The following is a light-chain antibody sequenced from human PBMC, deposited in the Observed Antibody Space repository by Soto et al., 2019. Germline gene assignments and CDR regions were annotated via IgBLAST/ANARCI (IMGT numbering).Light chain of an antibody. CDR3: QQSYSTAIT. Sequence: DIQMTQSPSSLSASLAYRFTITCLASQSIGTFLNWYQQKPGKAPKLLMFAASILRGGVPSRFSGSGSGTTFTLTISSLQPEDFGTYYCQQSYSTAITFGQGTRLEI. CDR2: AAS. V-gene: IGKV1-39*01. CDR1: QSIGTF. J-gene: IGKJ5*01.